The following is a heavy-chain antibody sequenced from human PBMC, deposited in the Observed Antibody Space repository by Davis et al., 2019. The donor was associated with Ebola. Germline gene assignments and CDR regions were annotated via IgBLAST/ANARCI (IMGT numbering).Heavy chain of an antibody. J-gene: IGHJ5*02. CDR3: ATQYSNGWFDP. CDR2: IYYSGST. D-gene: IGHD4-11*01. V-gene: IGHV4-61*01. Sequence: SETLSLTCTVSGGSVSSGSYYWSWIRQPPGKGLEWIGYIYYSGSTNYNPSLKSRVTMSVDTSKNQFSLKLSSVTAADTAVYYCATQYSNGWFDPWGQGTLVTVSS. CDR1: GGSVSSGSYY.